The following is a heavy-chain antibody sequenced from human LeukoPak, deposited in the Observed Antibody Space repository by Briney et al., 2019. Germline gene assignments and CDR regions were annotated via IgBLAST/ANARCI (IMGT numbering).Heavy chain of an antibody. CDR1: GFTFSKAW. CDR3: AKGSGSYPFDY. J-gene: IGHJ4*02. CDR2: ILSNIDGGTT. Sequence: GGSLRLSCAVSGFTFSKAWMSWVRQTPGKGLEWVGRILSNIDGGTTDYAAPVKGRFTISRDDSKSTLYLQMNSLTTEDTAVYYCAKGSGSYPFDYWGQGTLVTVSS. V-gene: IGHV3-15*01. D-gene: IGHD1-26*01.